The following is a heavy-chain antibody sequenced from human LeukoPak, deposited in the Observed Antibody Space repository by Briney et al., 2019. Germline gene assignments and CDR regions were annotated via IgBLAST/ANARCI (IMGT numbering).Heavy chain of an antibody. D-gene: IGHD3-22*01. CDR1: GGSISSYY. CDR3: ARVAYDSSGYFYYMDV. J-gene: IGHJ6*03. CDR2: IYYSGST. Sequence: SETLSLTCTVSGGSISSYYWTWIRQPPGKGLEWIGYIYYSGSTNYNPSLKSRVCISVDTSKNQLSLKLSSVTAADTAVYYCARVAYDSSGYFYYMDVWGKGTTVTVSS. V-gene: IGHV4-59*01.